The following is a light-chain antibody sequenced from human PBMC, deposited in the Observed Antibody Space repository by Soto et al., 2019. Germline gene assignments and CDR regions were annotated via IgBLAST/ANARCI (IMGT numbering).Light chain of an antibody. V-gene: IGLV4-69*01. Sequence: QPVLTQSPSASASQGASVKLTCTLSSGHSSYAIAWHQQQPEKGPRYLMKLNSDGSHSKGDGIPDRFSGSSSGAERYLTISSLQSEDEAVYYCQTWGTGILVFGGGTKLTVL. CDR1: SGHSSYA. CDR3: QTWGTGILV. J-gene: IGLJ2*01. CDR2: LNSDGSH.